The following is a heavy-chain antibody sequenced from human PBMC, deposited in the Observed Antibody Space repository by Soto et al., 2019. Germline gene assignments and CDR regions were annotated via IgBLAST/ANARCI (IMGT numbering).Heavy chain of an antibody. Sequence: PSETLSLTCTVSGGSISSGDYYRSWIRQPPGKGLEWIGYIYYSGSTYYNPSLKSRVTISVDTSKNQFSLKLSSVTAADTAVYYCATSIPDYDILTGYYTNWFDPWGQGTLVTVSS. CDR2: IYYSGST. J-gene: IGHJ5*02. CDR3: ATSIPDYDILTGYYTNWFDP. D-gene: IGHD3-9*01. V-gene: IGHV4-30-4*01. CDR1: GGSISSGDYY.